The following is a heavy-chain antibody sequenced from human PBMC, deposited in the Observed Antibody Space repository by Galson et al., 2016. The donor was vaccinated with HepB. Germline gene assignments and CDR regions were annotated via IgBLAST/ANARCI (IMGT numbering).Heavy chain of an antibody. D-gene: IGHD2-15*01. CDR3: ARGRGQWSGAICYAYYFDY. CDR2: ISSRGDRT. V-gene: IGHV3-23*01. CDR1: GFTFSSYA. J-gene: IGHJ4*02. Sequence: SLRLSCAASGFTFSSYAINWVRQAPGKGLEWVSGISSRGDRTYYADSMKGRFTISRDNSKNTVYLQVNSLRAEDTAVYYCARGRGQWSGAICYAYYFDYWGQGTLVTVSS.